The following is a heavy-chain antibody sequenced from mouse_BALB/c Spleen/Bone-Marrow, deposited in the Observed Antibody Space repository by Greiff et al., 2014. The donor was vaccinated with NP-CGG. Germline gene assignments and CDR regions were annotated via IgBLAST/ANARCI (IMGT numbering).Heavy chain of an antibody. J-gene: IGHJ2*01. D-gene: IGHD1-2*01. CDR2: IWAGGST. CDR1: GFSLTSYG. Sequence: VKLVESGPGLVAPSQSLSMTCTVSGFSLTSYGVHWVRQPPGKGLEWLGVIWAGGSTNYNSTLMSRLSISKDNSKSQVFLKMNSLQTDDTAMYYCARYYYGFLDYWGQGTTLTVSS. CDR3: ARYYYGFLDY. V-gene: IGHV2-9*02.